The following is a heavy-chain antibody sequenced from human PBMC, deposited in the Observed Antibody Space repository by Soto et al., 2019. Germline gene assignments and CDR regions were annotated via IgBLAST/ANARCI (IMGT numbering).Heavy chain of an antibody. J-gene: IGHJ4*02. D-gene: IGHD6-13*01. V-gene: IGHV3-23*01. CDR2: ISGSGGST. Sequence: EVQLLESGGGLVQPGGSLRLSCAASGFTFSSYGMSWVRQAPGKGLEWVSGISGSGGSTYYADSVKGRFTISSDNPKNTLYLQMNSLRAEDTAVYYCAKEGRYSSSRGYFDYWGQGTLVTVSS. CDR3: AKEGRYSSSRGYFDY. CDR1: GFTFSSYG.